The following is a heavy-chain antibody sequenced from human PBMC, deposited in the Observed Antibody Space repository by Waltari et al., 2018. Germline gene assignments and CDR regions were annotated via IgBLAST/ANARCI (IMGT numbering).Heavy chain of an antibody. D-gene: IGHD2-21*01. V-gene: IGHV3-23*01. Sequence: EEQLLESGGGLVQQGQSLRPACAAFGFPFNNYALIWVRQVPGKGLEWVSVISGSGSSIYYGASVKGRFTISRDSSKSTLYLQMNNLRAEDTAVYFCAKGGNGGATGYYWYYGLDVWGQGTTVTVSS. CDR2: ISGSGSSI. CDR3: AKGGNGGATGYYWYYGLDV. J-gene: IGHJ6*02. CDR1: GFPFNNYA.